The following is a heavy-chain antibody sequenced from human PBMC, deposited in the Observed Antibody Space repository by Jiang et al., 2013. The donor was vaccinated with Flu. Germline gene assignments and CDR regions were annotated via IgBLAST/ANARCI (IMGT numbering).Heavy chain of an antibody. V-gene: IGHV3-21*01. CDR3: AREGLLWFGDGDFDY. CDR1: GFTFSSYS. CDR2: ISSSSSYI. D-gene: IGHD3-10*01. J-gene: IGHJ4*02. Sequence: VQLLESGGGLVKPGGSLRLSCAASGFTFSSYSMNWVRQAPGKGLEWVSSISSSSSYIYYADSVKGRFTISRDNAKNSLYLQMNSLRAEDTAVYYCAREGLLWFGDGDFDYWGQGTLVTVSS.